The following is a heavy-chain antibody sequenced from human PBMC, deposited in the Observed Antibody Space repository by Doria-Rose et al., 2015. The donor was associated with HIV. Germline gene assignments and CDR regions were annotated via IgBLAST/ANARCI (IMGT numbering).Heavy chain of an antibody. V-gene: IGHV4-59*01. CDR2: IFYTGST. Sequence: QVQLQEPGPGPVKPSGTLSLTCSVSGGSISHYYWSWIRQPPGKGLEYIGDIFYTGSTNYSPSLKSRASISIDTSKNKFSLRLSSVTAADTAVYYCARVLSGTYDYWGQGTLVTVSS. D-gene: IGHD1-26*01. J-gene: IGHJ4*02. CDR1: GGSISHYY. CDR3: ARVLSGTYDY.